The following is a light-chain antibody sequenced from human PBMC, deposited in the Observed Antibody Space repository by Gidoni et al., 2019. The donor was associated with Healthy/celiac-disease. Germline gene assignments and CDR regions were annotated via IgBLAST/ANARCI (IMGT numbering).Light chain of an antibody. Sequence: DIQMTQSPSSLSASVGDSVTITCRASQSISSYLNWYQQKPGKAPKLLIYAASSLQSGVPSRFSGSGSGTDFTLTISSLQPEDFATYYCQQSYSTPQTFXGXTKVEIK. CDR3: QQSYSTPQT. CDR1: QSISSY. CDR2: AAS. J-gene: IGKJ4*01. V-gene: IGKV1-39*01.